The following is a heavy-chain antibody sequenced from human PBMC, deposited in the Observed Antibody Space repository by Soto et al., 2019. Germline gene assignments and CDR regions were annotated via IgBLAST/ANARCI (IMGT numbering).Heavy chain of an antibody. CDR2: IYHSGST. CDR1: SGSISSSNW. D-gene: IGHD6-6*01. J-gene: IGHJ6*03. V-gene: IGHV4-4*02. Sequence: SETLSLTCAVSSGSISSSNWWSWVRQPPGKGLEWIGEIYHSGSTNYNPSLKSRVTISVDKSKNQFSLKLSSVTAADTAVYYCASGPYSSSSHYMDVWGKGTTVTVSS. CDR3: ASGPYSSSSHYMDV.